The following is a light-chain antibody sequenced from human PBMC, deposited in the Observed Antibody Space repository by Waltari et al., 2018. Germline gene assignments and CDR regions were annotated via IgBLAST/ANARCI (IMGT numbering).Light chain of an antibody. V-gene: IGKV1-39*01. CDR3: QQSYIAPYT. CDR2: AAS. J-gene: IGKJ2*01. CDR1: QTISNY. Sequence: DIQMTQSPSSLSASVGDRVTISCRSSQTISNYLNWYQQKPGKAPKPLIYAASSLQSGVPSRFSASGSGTDFTLTIGSLQPEDFATYYCQQSYIAPYTFGQGTKLEIK.